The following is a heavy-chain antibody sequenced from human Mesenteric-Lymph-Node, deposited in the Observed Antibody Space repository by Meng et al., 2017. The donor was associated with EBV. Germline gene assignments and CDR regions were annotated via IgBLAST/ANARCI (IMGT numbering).Heavy chain of an antibody. CDR1: GVSVGTDSW. J-gene: IGHJ4*02. CDR3: AKSLDSGGYYFDL. CDR2: IYNSGIT. Sequence: QGPRRGSGPGRVKPLGTLSLTCGLSGVSVGTDSWWNGVRQSPGGGLEWIGQIYNSGITNYNPSLKSRVTISLDTSKNQFSLKLTSLTAADTAIYYCAKSLDSGGYYFDLWGQGSLVTVSS. V-gene: IGHV4-4*02. D-gene: IGHD2-15*01.